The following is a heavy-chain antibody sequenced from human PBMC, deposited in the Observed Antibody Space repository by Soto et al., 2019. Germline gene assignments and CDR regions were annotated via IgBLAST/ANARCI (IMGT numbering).Heavy chain of an antibody. CDR3: ARGDCNDYFYNGMDV. Sequence: QVQLQESGPGLVKPSETLSLTCTVSGGSINNYYWVWLRQPPGEGLEWIGHMYYSGDTDYNPPPKRRVAISVDTSTKRFALRLTSVTAADTAVYYCARGDCNDYFYNGMDVWGQGTTVIVSS. V-gene: IGHV4-59*01. D-gene: IGHD2-21*02. CDR1: GGSINNYY. J-gene: IGHJ6*02. CDR2: MYYSGDT.